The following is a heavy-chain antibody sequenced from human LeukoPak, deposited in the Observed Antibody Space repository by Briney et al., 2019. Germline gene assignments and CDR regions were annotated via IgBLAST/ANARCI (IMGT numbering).Heavy chain of an antibody. J-gene: IGHJ6*02. Sequence: HSGGSLRLSCTASGFTFRDHAMSWVRQAPGKGLEWVGFIRSRAYGGTTEYAASVQGRFIISREDSKGFAYLQMSSLKTEDTALFFCSKGPIPVWAYGGMDGWGQRTPVTVSS. D-gene: IGHD5-18*01. V-gene: IGHV3-49*04. CDR2: IRSRAYGGTT. CDR1: GFTFRDHA. CDR3: SKGPIPVWAYGGMDG.